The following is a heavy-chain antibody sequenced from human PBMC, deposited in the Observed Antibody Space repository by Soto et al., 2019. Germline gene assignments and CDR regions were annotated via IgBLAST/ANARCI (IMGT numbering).Heavy chain of an antibody. Sequence: PSETLSLTCTVSGGSISSGDYYWSWIRQPPGKGLEWIGYIYYSGSTYYNPSLRSRVTISVDTSKNQFSLKLSSVTAADTAVYYCAREFPSITGTTFIDYWGQGTLVTVSS. J-gene: IGHJ4*02. D-gene: IGHD1-20*01. CDR2: IYYSGST. CDR3: AREFPSITGTTFIDY. CDR1: GGSISSGDYY. V-gene: IGHV4-30-4*01.